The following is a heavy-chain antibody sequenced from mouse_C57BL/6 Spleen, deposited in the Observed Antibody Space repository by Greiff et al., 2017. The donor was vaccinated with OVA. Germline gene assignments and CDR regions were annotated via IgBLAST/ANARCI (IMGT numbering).Heavy chain of an antibody. CDR2: ISYDGSN. V-gene: IGHV3-6*01. Sequence: EVKLMESGPGLVKPSQSLSLTCSVTGYSITSGYYWNWIRQFPGNKLEWMGYISYDGSNNYNPSLKNRITITRDTSKNQLFLKLNSVTTEDTATYYCARDAYGSSGDYWGQGTTLTVSS. CDR1: GYSITSGYY. J-gene: IGHJ2*01. CDR3: ARDAYGSSGDY. D-gene: IGHD1-1*01.